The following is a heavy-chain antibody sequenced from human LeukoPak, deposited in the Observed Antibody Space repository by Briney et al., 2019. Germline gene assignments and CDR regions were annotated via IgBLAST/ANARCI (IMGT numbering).Heavy chain of an antibody. D-gene: IGHD3-22*01. Sequence: GASVKVSCKASGDTFSSYAISWVRQAPGQGLEWMGRIIPIFGTANYAQKFQGRVTITTDESTSTAYMELSSLRSEDTAVYYCARAPYYYDSSGYNLNAFDIWGQGTLVTVSS. V-gene: IGHV1-69*05. CDR1: GDTFSSYA. J-gene: IGHJ3*02. CDR2: IIPIFGTA. CDR3: ARAPYYYDSSGYNLNAFDI.